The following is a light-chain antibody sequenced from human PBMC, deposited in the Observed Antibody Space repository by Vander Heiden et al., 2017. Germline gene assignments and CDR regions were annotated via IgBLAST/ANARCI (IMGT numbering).Light chain of an antibody. CDR1: QSVLYSPNNKNY. CDR2: WAS. Sequence: DIVMTQSPDSLAVSLGERATINCKSSQSVLYSPNNKNYLAWYQQKPGQPPKLLIYWASTRESGVPDRFSGSGSGTDFTLTISSLQAEDVAVYYCQQYYSTPGTFGQGTKLEIK. CDR3: QQYYSTPGT. V-gene: IGKV4-1*01. J-gene: IGKJ2*01.